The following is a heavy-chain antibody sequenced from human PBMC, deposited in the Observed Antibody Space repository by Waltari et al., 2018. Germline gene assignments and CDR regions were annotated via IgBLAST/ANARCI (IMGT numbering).Heavy chain of an antibody. Sequence: EVQLVDSGGGLIQPGGSLSLSCIASGFTVSSNYMCWVRQVPGKEVWLGWVTHGAASTDCADSAKDRFTISRDTSKNTLYLQMSALRGEDTAVYYCSNSRLNRPDDWYYFDYWGQGTLVTVSS. CDR2: THGAAST. V-gene: IGHV3-53*01. CDR1: GFTVSSNY. J-gene: IGHJ4*02. D-gene: IGHD3-9*01. CDR3: SNSRLNRPDDWYYFDY.